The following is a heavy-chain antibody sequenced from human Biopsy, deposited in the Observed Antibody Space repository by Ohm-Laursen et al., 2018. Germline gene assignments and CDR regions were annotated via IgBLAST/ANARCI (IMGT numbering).Heavy chain of an antibody. CDR1: GDSISSYY. CDR3: ARDRGYYSDRTVPGYFDL. Sequence: PPGTLSLTCTASGDSISSYYWSWIRQPPGKGLQWIGYVYYTGSTDYNPSLQSRVTISVDTSKNHFSLRLRSVTPADTAIYYCARDRGYYSDRTVPGYFDLWGRGTLVTVSS. CDR2: VYYTGST. J-gene: IGHJ2*01. V-gene: IGHV4-59*01. D-gene: IGHD3-22*01.